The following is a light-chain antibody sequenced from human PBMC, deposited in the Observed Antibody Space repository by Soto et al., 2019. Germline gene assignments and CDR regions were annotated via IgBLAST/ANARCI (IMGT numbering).Light chain of an antibody. J-gene: IGLJ2*01. CDR1: SSNIGAGYD. CDR3: QSYDSSPHVV. Sequence: QSVLTQPPSVSGAPGQRVTISCTGSSSNIGAGYDVHWYQQLPATAPKLLIYGNSNRPSGVPDRFSGSKSGTSASLAITGLQAEDEADYYCQSYDSSPHVVFGGGTKLTVL. CDR2: GNS. V-gene: IGLV1-40*01.